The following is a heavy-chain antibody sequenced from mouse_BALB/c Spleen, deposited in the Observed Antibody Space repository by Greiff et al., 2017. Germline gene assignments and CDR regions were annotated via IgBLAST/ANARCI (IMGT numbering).Heavy chain of an antibody. CDR2: ISSGGSYT. J-gene: IGHJ2*01. Sequence: EVKLLESGGGLVKPGGSLKLSCAASGFTFSSYAMSWVRQSPEKRLEWVAEISSGGSYTYYPDTVTGRFTISRDNATNTLYLEMSSLRSEDTAMYYCARDLGDNYYFDYWGQGTTRTVSS. CDR3: ARDLGDNYYFDY. V-gene: IGHV5-9-4*01. D-gene: IGHD1-3*01. CDR1: GFTFSSYA.